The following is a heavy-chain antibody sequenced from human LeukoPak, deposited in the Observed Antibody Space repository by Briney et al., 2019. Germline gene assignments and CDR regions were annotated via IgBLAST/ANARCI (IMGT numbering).Heavy chain of an antibody. V-gene: IGHV4-30-2*01. J-gene: IGHJ4*02. CDR1: GGSISSGGYS. CDR3: ARGGYSYGWVY. CDR2: IYHSGST. Sequence: SETLSLTCAVSGGSISSGGYSWSWIRQPPGKGLEWIGYIYHSGSTYYNPSLKSRITISVDRSKNQFSLKLSSVTAADTAVYYCARGGYSYGWVYWGQGTLVTVSS. D-gene: IGHD5-18*01.